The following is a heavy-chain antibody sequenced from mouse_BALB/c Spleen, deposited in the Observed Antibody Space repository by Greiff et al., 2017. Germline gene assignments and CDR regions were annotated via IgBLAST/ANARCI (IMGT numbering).Heavy chain of an antibody. CDR1: GYTFTSYW. D-gene: IGHD2-4*01. Sequence: VQLKESGTVLARPGASVKMSCKASGYTFTSYWMHWVKQRPGQGLEWIGAIYPGNSDTSYNQKFKGKAKLTAVTSTSTAYMELSSLTNEDSAVYYCTRSPYDYDYWYFDVWGAGTTVTVSS. CDR2: IYPGNSDT. V-gene: IGHV1-5*01. J-gene: IGHJ1*01. CDR3: TRSPYDYDYWYFDV.